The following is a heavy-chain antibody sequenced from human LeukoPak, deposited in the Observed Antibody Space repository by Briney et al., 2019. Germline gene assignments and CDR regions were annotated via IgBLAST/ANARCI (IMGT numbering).Heavy chain of an antibody. CDR2: IYHSGST. CDR1: GGSISSNNW. J-gene: IGHJ4*02. D-gene: IGHD4-17*01. Sequence: SETLSLTCAVSGGSISSNNWWSWVRQPPGKGLEWIGEIYHSGSTNYNPSLVSRVTMSVDKSKNQFSLKLSSVTAADTAVYYCARKATVTSPFDFWGLGTLVTVSS. V-gene: IGHV4-4*02. CDR3: ARKATVTSPFDF.